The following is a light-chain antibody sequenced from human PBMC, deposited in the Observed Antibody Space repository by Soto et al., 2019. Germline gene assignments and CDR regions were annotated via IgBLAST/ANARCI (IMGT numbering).Light chain of an antibody. CDR2: WAS. J-gene: IGKJ2*01. CDR1: QSILYSSNDKNY. CDR3: QQYFLTPYT. Sequence: DIVMTQSPDSLAVSLGERATINCKANQSILYSSNDKNYLAWYQQKPGQPPALLIYWASSRASGVPDRFSGSESGTDFAITISALQAEDVAVYFCQQYFLTPYTFGQGTKLEI. V-gene: IGKV4-1*01.